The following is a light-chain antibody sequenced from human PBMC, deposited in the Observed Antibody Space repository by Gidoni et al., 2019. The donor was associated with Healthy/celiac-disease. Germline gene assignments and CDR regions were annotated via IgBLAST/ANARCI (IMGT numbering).Light chain of an antibody. CDR3: QQYNNWPPWT. CDR2: GAS. Sequence: EIVMTQSPATLSVSPGERATLSCRASQSVSSNLAWYQQKPGQAPRLLTYGASTRATGIPARFSCSVSGTEFTLTISSLQSEDFAVYYCQQYNNWPPWTFGQGTKVEIK. J-gene: IGKJ1*01. V-gene: IGKV3-15*01. CDR1: QSVSSN.